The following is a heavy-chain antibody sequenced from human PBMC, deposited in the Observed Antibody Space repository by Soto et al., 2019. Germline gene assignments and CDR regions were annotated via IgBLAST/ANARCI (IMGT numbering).Heavy chain of an antibody. CDR2: ISYDGSNK. J-gene: IGHJ4*02. CDR1: GFTFSSYG. V-gene: IGHV3-30*18. Sequence: QVQLVESGGGVVQPGRSLRLSCAASGFTFSSYGMHWVRQAPGKGLEWVAVISYDGSNKYYADSVKGRFTISRDNSXTTAYXXMNSLRAEDTAVYYCAKDRSSRYCSSISCYAPVDYWGQGTLVTVSS. CDR3: AKDRSSRYCSSISCYAPVDY. D-gene: IGHD2-2*01.